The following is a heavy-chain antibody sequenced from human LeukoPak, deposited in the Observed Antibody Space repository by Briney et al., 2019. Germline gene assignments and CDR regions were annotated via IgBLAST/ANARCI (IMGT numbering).Heavy chain of an antibody. CDR3: ARDYPKTGTIY. CDR2: IYYSGST. CDR1: GGSISSSSYY. J-gene: IGHJ4*02. D-gene: IGHD1-7*01. V-gene: IGHV4-39*07. Sequence: KPSETLSLTCTVSGGSISSSSYYWGWIRQPPGKGLEWIGSIYYSGSTYYNPSLKSRVTISVDTSKNQFSLKLSSVTAADTAVYYCARDYPKTGTIYWGQGTLVTVSS.